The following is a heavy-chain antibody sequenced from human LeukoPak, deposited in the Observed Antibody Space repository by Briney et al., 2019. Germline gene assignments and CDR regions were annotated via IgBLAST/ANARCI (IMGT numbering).Heavy chain of an antibody. J-gene: IGHJ5*02. CDR1: GYTFTSYD. CDR3: ARDAFPVVVHTLNWFDP. Sequence: ASVKVSCKASGYTFTSYDINWVRQATGQGLEWMGWMNPNSGNTGYAQKFQGRVTMTRDTSISTAYMELSRLRSDDTAVYYCARDAFPVVVHTLNWFDPWGQGTLVTVSS. CDR2: MNPNSGNT. V-gene: IGHV1-8*01. D-gene: IGHD2-15*01.